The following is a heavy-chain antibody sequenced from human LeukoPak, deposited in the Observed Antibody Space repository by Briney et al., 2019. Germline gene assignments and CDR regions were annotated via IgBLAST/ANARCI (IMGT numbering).Heavy chain of an antibody. J-gene: IGHJ4*02. V-gene: IGHV3-21*06. CDR2: ISSSSTHI. CDR1: GFTFSSYS. CDR3: ARAPYDILTGYSPYYFDS. D-gene: IGHD3-9*01. Sequence: GGSLRLSCAASGFTFSSYSMNWVRQAPGKGLEWVSSISSSSTHIYYADSVKGRFTISRDNAKNSVYLQMNSLRAEDTAVYYCARAPYDILTGYSPYYFDSWGQGTLVSVSS.